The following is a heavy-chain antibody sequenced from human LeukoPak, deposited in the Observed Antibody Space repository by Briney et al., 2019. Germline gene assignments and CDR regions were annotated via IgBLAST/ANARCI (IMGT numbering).Heavy chain of an antibody. J-gene: IGHJ6*03. Sequence: PGRSLRLSCAASGFTFSNYAMGWVRQSPGRGLECVSAISNYGHKTSYTDSVRGRFTISRDNSKNTVYLQMSSLRAEDTGIYYCVRNAASDFYYYMGVWGRGTTLIVS. CDR1: GFTFSNYA. CDR2: ISNYGHKT. D-gene: IGHD6-25*01. V-gene: IGHV3-23*01. CDR3: VRNAASDFYYYMGV.